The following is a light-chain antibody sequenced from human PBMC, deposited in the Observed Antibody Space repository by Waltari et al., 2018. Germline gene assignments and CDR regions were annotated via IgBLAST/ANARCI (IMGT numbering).Light chain of an antibody. CDR1: SSDVGGYKY. Sequence: QSALTQPASVSGSPGQSITISCTGTSSDVGGYKYVSWYQHHPGKAPNLMIYDVNNRPSEISNRFSGSKSGNTASLTISGLQAEDEADYYCSSYTSSGTLVLFGGGTKLTVL. CDR3: SSYTSSGTLVL. CDR2: DVN. V-gene: IGLV2-14*03. J-gene: IGLJ2*01.